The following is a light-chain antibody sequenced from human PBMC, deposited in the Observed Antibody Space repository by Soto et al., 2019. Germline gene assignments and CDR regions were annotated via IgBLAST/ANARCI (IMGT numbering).Light chain of an antibody. Sequence: IVLTQSPATLSSSPGERATLSCGASQSVSSYLAWYQQKPGLAPRLVIYDSSIRATGIPDRFSGSGSGTDFTLTISRLEPEDFAVYYCQQYGSSGTFGQGTKVDIK. V-gene: IGKV3D-20*01. J-gene: IGKJ1*01. CDR2: DSS. CDR1: QSVSSY. CDR3: QQYGSSGT.